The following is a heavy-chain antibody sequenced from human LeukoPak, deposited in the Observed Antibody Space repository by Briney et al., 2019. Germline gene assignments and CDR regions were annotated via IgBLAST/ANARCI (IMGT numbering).Heavy chain of an antibody. V-gene: IGHV1-18*01. J-gene: IGHJ5*02. D-gene: IGHD1-1*01. CDR1: GYTFTSYG. CDR3: ARAPGGTVRWFDP. Sequence: ASVKVSCQASGYTFTSYGISWVRQAPGQGLEWMGLISAYNGNTNYAQKLQGRVTMTTDTSTSTAYMELRSLRSDDAAVYYCARAPGGTVRWFDPWGQGTLVTVSS. CDR2: ISAYNGNT.